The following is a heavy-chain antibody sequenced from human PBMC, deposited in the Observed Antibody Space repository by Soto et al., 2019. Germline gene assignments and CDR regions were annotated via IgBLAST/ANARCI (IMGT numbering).Heavy chain of an antibody. V-gene: IGHV3-9*01. CDR1: GFTFDDYA. CDR3: AKDSSTSPYYYYYMDV. D-gene: IGHD6-6*01. J-gene: IGHJ6*03. Sequence: EVQLVESGGGFVQPGRSLRLSCAASGFTFDDYAMHWVRQAPGKGLEWVSGISWNSGSIGYADSVKGRFTISRDNAKNSLYLQRNSLRAEDTALYYCAKDSSTSPYYYYYMDVWGKGRTDTVSS. CDR2: ISWNSGSI.